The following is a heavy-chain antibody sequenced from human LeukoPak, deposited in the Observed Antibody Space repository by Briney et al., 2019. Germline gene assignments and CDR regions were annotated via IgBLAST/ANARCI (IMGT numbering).Heavy chain of an antibody. Sequence: GGSLRLSCAASGFTFSSYGMHWVRQAPGKGLEWVAFIRYDGSDKYYADSVKGRFTISRDNSKNTLYLQMNSQRGEDTAVYYCARPGSPRGGVRGGNWFDPWGQGTLVTVSS. CDR1: GFTFSSYG. D-gene: IGHD3-10*01. CDR2: IRYDGSDK. V-gene: IGHV3-30*02. CDR3: ARPGSPRGGVRGGNWFDP. J-gene: IGHJ5*02.